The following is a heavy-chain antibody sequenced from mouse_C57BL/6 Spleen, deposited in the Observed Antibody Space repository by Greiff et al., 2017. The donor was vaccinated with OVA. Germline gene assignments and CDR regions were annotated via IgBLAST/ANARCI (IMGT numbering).Heavy chain of an antibody. D-gene: IGHD1-1*01. CDR3: ARGDYYGSDYAMDY. Sequence: DVMLVESGGGLVKPGGSLKLSCAASGFTFRDYGMHWVRQAPEKGLGWVAYISSGSSTIYYADTVKGRFTISRDNAKNTLFLQMTSLRSEDTAMYYCARGDYYGSDYAMDYWGQGTSVTVSS. CDR1: GFTFRDYG. V-gene: IGHV5-17*01. CDR2: ISSGSSTI. J-gene: IGHJ4*01.